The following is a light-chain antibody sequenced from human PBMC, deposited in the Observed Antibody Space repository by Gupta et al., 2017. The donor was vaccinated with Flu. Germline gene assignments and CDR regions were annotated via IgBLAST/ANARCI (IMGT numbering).Light chain of an antibody. J-gene: IGLJ2*01. CDR1: SSDVGGYKY. V-gene: IGLV2-11*01. Sequence: TSSDVGGYKYVSWYQHHPGKAPKLMLYDVNKRPSGVPDRFSGSKSGNTASLTISGLQADDEADYYCCSYAGSNTGVFGGGTKLTVL. CDR3: CSYAGSNTGV. CDR2: DVN.